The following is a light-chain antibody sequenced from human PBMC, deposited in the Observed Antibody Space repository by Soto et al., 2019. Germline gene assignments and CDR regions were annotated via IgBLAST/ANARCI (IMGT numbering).Light chain of an antibody. CDR2: RND. Sequence: QSVLTQPPSASGTPGQRVTISCSGSSSNIGSHSVCWFQQLPGTAPKMLICRNDERASGVPDRFSGSKSGSSASLDITGLQSEDEADYYCMSWDDSLSGMLFGGGTKSPS. CDR1: SSNIGSHS. J-gene: IGLJ3*02. V-gene: IGLV1-47*01. CDR3: MSWDDSLSGML.